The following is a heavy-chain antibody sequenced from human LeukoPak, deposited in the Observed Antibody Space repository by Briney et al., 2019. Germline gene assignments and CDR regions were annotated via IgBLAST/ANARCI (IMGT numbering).Heavy chain of an antibody. CDR2: INHSGST. V-gene: IGHV4-34*01. J-gene: IGHJ5*02. CDR3: ARHQIFGVVPNPYNWFDP. CDR1: GGSFSGYY. Sequence: SETLSLTCAVYGGSFSGYYWSWIRQPPGKGLEWIGEINHSGSTNYNPSLKSRVTISVDTSKNQFSLKLSSVTAADTAVYYCARHQIFGVVPNPYNWFDPWGQGTLVTVSS. D-gene: IGHD3-3*01.